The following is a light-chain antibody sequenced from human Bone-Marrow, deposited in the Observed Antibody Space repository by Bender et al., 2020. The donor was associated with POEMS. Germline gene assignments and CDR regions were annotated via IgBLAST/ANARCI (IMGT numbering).Light chain of an antibody. CDR3: CSYAGSYTWV. V-gene: IGLV2-11*01. CDR2: DVS. Sequence: QSALTQPASVSGSPGQSITISCTGTSDDIGAYNYVSWYQQLPGKAPKVMIYDVSERPSGVPDRFSGSKSGRTASLTISGLQAEDEADYYCCSYAGSYTWVFGGGTKLTVL. J-gene: IGLJ2*01. CDR1: SDDIGAYNY.